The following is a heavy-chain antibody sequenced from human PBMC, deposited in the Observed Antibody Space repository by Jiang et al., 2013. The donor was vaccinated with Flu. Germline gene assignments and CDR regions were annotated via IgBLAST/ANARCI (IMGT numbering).Heavy chain of an antibody. CDR1: GGSISSYY. V-gene: IGHV4-59*01. Sequence: GSGLVKPSETLSLTCTVSGGSISSYYWSWIRQPPGKGLEWIGYIYYSGSTNYNPSLKSRVTISVDTSKNQFSLKLSSVTAADTAVYYCARTKTVYWYFDLWGRGTLVTVSS. D-gene: IGHD1-14*01. CDR3: ARTKTVYWYFDL. CDR2: IYYSGST. J-gene: IGHJ2*01.